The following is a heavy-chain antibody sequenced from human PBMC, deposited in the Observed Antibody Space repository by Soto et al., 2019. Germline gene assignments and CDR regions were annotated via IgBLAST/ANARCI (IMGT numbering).Heavy chain of an antibody. V-gene: IGHV3-15*07. CDR2: IKSKTDGGTT. D-gene: IGHD2-21*02. CDR1: GFTFSNAW. CDR3: TTAYCGGDCLHDAFDI. Sequence: GGSLRLSCAASGFTFSNAWMNWVRQAPGKGLEWVGRIKSKTDGGTTDYAAPVKGRFTISRDDSKNTLYLQMNNLKTEDTAVYYCTTAYCGGDCLHDAFDIWGQGTMVTVSS. J-gene: IGHJ3*02.